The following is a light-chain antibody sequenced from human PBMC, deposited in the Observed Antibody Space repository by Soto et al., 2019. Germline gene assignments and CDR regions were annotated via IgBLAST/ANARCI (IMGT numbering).Light chain of an antibody. Sequence: QSALTQPPSASGSPGQSVTISCTGTSSYVGGYNYVSWYQQHPGKSPKLMIYEVSKRPSGVPDRFSGSKSGNTASLTVSGLKAEDEDDYYCSSYAGSTNWVFGGGTKLTVL. CDR2: EVS. CDR1: SSYVGGYNY. CDR3: SSYAGSTNWV. J-gene: IGLJ3*02. V-gene: IGLV2-8*01.